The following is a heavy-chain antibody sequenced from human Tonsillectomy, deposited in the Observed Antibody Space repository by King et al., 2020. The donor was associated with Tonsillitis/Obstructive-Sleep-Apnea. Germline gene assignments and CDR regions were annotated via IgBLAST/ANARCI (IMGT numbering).Heavy chain of an antibody. Sequence: VQLVESGAEVKKPGASVKVSCKASGYTFTSYGISWVRQAPGQGLEWMGWISAYNGNTNYAQKLQGRVTMTTDTSTSTAYMELRSLRADDTAVYYCARGILSEWEHVPIDYWGQGTLVTVSS. CDR3: ARGILSEWEHVPIDY. J-gene: IGHJ4*02. D-gene: IGHD1-26*01. CDR1: GYTFTSYG. CDR2: ISAYNGNT. V-gene: IGHV1-18*01.